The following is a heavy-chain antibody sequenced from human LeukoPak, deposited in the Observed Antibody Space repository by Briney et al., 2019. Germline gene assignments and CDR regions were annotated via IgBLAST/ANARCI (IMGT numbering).Heavy chain of an antibody. Sequence: PSETLSLTCTVSGGSISSGDYYWSWTRQPPGKGLEWIGYIYYSGSTYYNPSLKSRVTITVDTSKNQLLLKLSTAAAADTAVYYCARGGYYSNPPGYWGQGTLVTVSS. CDR2: IYYSGST. D-gene: IGHD4-11*01. CDR1: GGSISSGDYY. CDR3: ARGGYYSNPPGY. J-gene: IGHJ4*02. V-gene: IGHV4-30-4*08.